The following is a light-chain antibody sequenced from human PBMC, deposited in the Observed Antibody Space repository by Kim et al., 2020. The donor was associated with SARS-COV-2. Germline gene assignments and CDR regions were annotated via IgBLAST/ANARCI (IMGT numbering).Light chain of an antibody. CDR1: TSNIGAGFG. CDR3: QSYDDTLGGSKV. Sequence: QSVLTQPPSVSGAPGQTVIISCTGGTSNIGAGFGVHWYKQFPGKAPQLLLNGPNTRPSGVPDRFSASKSGTSASLVITGLQVEDEADYYCQSYDDTLGGSKVFGGGTQLTVL. CDR2: GPN. J-gene: IGLJ3*02. V-gene: IGLV1-40*01.